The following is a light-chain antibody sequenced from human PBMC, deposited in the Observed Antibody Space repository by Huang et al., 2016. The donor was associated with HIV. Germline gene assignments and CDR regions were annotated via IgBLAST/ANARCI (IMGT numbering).Light chain of an antibody. CDR1: QTITTY. CDR2: GAS. CDR3: QQTYTFPA. J-gene: IGKJ1*01. Sequence: DIQLTQSPSSLSASVGDRVTITCRASQTITTYLNWYQQKPGKAPHLLIYGASNLQSGVPSRVSGSGSVTDFTLIISGLQPEDFATYYCQQTYTFPAFGRGTKVEIK. V-gene: IGKV1-39*01.